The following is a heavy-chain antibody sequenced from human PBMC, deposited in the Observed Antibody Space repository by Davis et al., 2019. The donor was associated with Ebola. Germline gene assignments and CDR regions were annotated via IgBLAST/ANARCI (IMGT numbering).Heavy chain of an antibody. J-gene: IGHJ2*01. V-gene: IGHV3-7*01. CDR2: IKQDGSEK. Sequence: GESLKISCAASGFTFSSYGMHWVRQAPGKGLEWVANIKQDGSEKYYVDSVKGRFTISRDNAKNSLYLQMNSLRAEDTAVYYCASPYSGSYSYFDLWGRGTLVTVSS. CDR1: GFTFSSYG. D-gene: IGHD1-26*01. CDR3: ASPYSGSYSYFDL.